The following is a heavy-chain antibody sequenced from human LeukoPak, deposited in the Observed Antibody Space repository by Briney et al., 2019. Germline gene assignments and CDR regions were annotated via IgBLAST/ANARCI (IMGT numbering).Heavy chain of an antibody. V-gene: IGHV3-33*01. CDR2: IWYDGSNK. CDR1: GFTFSSYG. Sequence: GGSLRLSCAASGFTFSSYGMHWVRQAPGKGLEWVAVIWYDGSNKYYADSVKGRFTISRDNSKNTLYLQMNSLRAEETAVYYCARGQWFGELLGWFDPWGQGTLVTVSS. J-gene: IGHJ5*02. D-gene: IGHD3-10*01. CDR3: ARGQWFGELLGWFDP.